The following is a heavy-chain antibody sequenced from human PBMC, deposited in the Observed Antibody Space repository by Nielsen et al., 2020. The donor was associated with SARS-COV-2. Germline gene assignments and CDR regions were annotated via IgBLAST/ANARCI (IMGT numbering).Heavy chain of an antibody. CDR2: INHSGST. CDR3: ARGGSGWYNWFDP. V-gene: IGHV4-34*01. D-gene: IGHD6-19*01. J-gene: IGHJ5*02. Sequence: GSLRLSCAVYGGSFSGYYWSWIRQPPGKGLEWIGEINHSGSTSYNPSLKSRVTISVDTSKNQFSLKLSSVTAADTAVYYCARGGSGWYNWFDPWGQGTLVTVSS. CDR1: GGSFSGYY.